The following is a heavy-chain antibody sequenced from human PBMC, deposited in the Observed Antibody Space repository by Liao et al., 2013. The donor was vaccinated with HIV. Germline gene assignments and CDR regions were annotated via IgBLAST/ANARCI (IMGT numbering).Heavy chain of an antibody. V-gene: IGHV4-4*07. Sequence: QVQLQESGPGLVKPSETLSLTCTVPGGAISSYNWSWIRQTAGKGLEWIGRLYTMSVDTSKNHFSLTLSSVTAADSAVYYCARDYREYCSSTSCYGRAYFQQWGQGTLVTVSS. J-gene: IGHJ1*01. D-gene: IGHD2-2*01. CDR3: ARDYREYCSSTSCYGRAYFQQ. CDR2: L. CDR1: GGAISSYN.